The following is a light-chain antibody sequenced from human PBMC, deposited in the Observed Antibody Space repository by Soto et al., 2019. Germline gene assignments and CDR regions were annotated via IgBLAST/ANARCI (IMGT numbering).Light chain of an antibody. Sequence: DIVMTQSPESLAVSLGERATINCKSSQSVLYSSNNKNYLAWYQQKPGQSPKVLIYWASTRESGVPDRFSGSGSGTDFTLTISSLQAEDVAVYYCQQYYGTPLTFGQGTKVEIK. CDR2: WAS. CDR1: QSVLYSSNNKNY. V-gene: IGKV4-1*01. CDR3: QQYYGTPLT. J-gene: IGKJ1*01.